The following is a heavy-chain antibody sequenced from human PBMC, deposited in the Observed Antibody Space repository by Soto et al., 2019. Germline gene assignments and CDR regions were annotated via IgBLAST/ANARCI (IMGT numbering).Heavy chain of an antibody. D-gene: IGHD6-13*01. Sequence: PSETLSLTCTFSCGSVISGSYYWSWIRQPPGKGLEWIGYIYYSGSTNYNPSLKSRVNMSLDTSKNQVSLHLKSVTAADTAVYYCARANSSTWYKLGYKWFDPWGQGTQVTVSS. CDR1: CGSVISGSYY. V-gene: IGHV4-61*01. CDR3: ARANSSTWYKLGYKWFDP. J-gene: IGHJ5*02. CDR2: IYYSGST.